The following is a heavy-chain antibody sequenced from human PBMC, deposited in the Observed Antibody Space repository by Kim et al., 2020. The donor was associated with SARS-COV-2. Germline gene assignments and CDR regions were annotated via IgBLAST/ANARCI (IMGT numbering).Heavy chain of an antibody. CDR3: ARESGNSGSPPVYDAFDI. D-gene: IGHD1-26*01. CDR2: IIPIFGTA. V-gene: IGHV1-69*13. Sequence: SVKVSCKASGGTFSSYAISWVRQAPGQGLEWMGGIIPIFGTANYAQKFQGRVTITADESTSTAYMELSSLRSEDTAVYYCARESGNSGSPPVYDAFDIWGQGTMVTVSS. CDR1: GGTFSSYA. J-gene: IGHJ3*02.